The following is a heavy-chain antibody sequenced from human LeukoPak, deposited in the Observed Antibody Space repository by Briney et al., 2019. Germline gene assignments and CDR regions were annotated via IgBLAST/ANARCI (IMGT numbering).Heavy chain of an antibody. D-gene: IGHD2-2*01. Sequence: GGSLRLSCAASGFTFSNYWMSWVRQAAGKGLEWVATIKQDGSDKYYVDSVKGRFTISRDNAKNSLYLQMNSLRAEDTAVYYCARSTTCDYWGQGTLVTVSS. J-gene: IGHJ4*02. CDR2: IKQDGSDK. CDR1: GFTFSNYW. V-gene: IGHV3-7*02. CDR3: ARSTTCDY.